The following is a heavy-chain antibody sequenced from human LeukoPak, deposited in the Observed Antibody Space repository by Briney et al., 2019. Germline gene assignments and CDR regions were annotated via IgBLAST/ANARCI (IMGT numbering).Heavy chain of an antibody. CDR3: ARADRYYYDSSGYYGPRWFDP. Sequence: SETLSLTCTVSGGSISSHYWSWIRQPPGKGLEWIGYIYYSGSTNYNPSLKSRVTISVDTSKNQFSLKLSSVTAADTAVYYCARADRYYYDSSGYYGPRWFDPWGQGTLVTVSS. J-gene: IGHJ5*02. CDR1: GGSISSHY. D-gene: IGHD3-22*01. V-gene: IGHV4-59*11. CDR2: IYYSGST.